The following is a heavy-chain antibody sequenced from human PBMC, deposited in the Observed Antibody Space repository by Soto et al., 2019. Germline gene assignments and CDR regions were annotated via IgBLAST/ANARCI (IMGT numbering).Heavy chain of an antibody. CDR2: IYPGDSDT. CDR3: ARTKGQLYGMDV. D-gene: IGHD6-13*01. J-gene: IGHJ6*02. CDR1: GYSVTSYW. V-gene: IGHV5-51*01. Sequence: GESLKISGKGSGYSVTSYWCGRVRQMPGKGPEWMGIIYPGDSDTRYSPSFQGQVTISADKSISTAYLQWSSLKASDTAMYYCARTKGQLYGMDVWGQETTVNVSS.